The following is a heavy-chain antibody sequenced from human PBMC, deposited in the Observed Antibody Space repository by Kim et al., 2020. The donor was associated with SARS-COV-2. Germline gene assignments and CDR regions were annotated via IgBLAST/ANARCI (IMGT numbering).Heavy chain of an antibody. CDR2: NPEGSEK. Sequence: NPEGSEKYYVDAAKGRFTISGDNAKISLNLQMNSLRAEDTAVYYCARSIDYWGQGILVTVSS. J-gene: IGHJ4*02. D-gene: IGHD2-21*01. V-gene: IGHV3-7*01. CDR3: ARSIDY.